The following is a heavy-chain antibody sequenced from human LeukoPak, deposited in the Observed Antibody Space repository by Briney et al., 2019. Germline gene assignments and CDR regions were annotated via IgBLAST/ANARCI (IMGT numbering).Heavy chain of an antibody. D-gene: IGHD2-2*01. CDR2: IRGSDAST. Sequence: GGSLRLSCAGSGFTFSSHAMSWVRQAPGKGLEWVSTIRGSDASTYYADSVKGRFTISRDNSKNTLYLQMNSLRADDTAVYYCTKAPGEQYLVPTDWGQGTLVTVSS. J-gene: IGHJ4*02. CDR3: TKAPGEQYLVPTD. CDR1: GFTFSSHA. V-gene: IGHV3-23*01.